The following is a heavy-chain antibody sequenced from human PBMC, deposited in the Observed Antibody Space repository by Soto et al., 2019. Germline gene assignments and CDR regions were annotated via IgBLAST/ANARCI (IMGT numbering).Heavy chain of an antibody. CDR2: MSAYNGNT. Sequence: ASVKVSCKASGFTFTSYGISWVRQAPGQGLEWMGWMSAYNGNTNYAQKLQGRVTMTRDTSTSTAYMELRSLRSDDTAVYYCARDQYSNFDYWGQGSLVTVSS. V-gene: IGHV1-18*01. CDR3: ARDQYSNFDY. J-gene: IGHJ4*02. D-gene: IGHD2-21*01. CDR1: GFTFTSYG.